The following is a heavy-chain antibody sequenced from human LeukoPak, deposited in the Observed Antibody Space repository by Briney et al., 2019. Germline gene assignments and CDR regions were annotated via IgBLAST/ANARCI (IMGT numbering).Heavy chain of an antibody. Sequence: ASVKVSCKVSGYTLTELSMHWVRQAPGKGLEWVGGFNPEDGETIYAQKFQGRVTMTEDTSTDTAYMELGSLRSEDTAVYYCATPGGGSYGIVFDYWGQGTLVTVSS. CDR3: ATPGGGSYGIVFDY. J-gene: IGHJ4*02. CDR1: GYTLTELS. CDR2: FNPEDGET. V-gene: IGHV1-24*01. D-gene: IGHD5-18*01.